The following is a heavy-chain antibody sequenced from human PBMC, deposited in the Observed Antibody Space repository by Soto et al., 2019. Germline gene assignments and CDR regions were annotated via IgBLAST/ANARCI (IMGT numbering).Heavy chain of an antibody. CDR3: AKGGDCGGDCFNYWYFDL. Sequence: EVQLLESGGGLVQPGGSLRLSCAASGFTFSSYAMSWVRQAPGKGLEWVSAISGSGGSTYYADSVKGRFTISRDNSKNTLYLQMNSLRAEDTAVYYCAKGGDCGGDCFNYWYFDLWGRGTLVTVSS. CDR2: ISGSGGST. J-gene: IGHJ2*01. V-gene: IGHV3-23*01. CDR1: GFTFSSYA. D-gene: IGHD2-21*02.